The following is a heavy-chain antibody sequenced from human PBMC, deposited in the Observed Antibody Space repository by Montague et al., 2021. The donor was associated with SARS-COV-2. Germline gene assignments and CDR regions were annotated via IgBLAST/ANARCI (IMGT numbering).Heavy chain of an antibody. CDR1: GGSITSFY. Sequence: SETLSLTCTVSGGSITSFYWSWIRQSPGEGLEWIGDIFPRGSANYNPALKSRVTISVDTSQNLISLQMRSVTAGDTAVYHCARERRPNHRILEWGFPRDYHYLYAMDGWGQGTLVIVSS. J-gene: IGHJ6*02. D-gene: IGHD3-3*01. CDR3: ARERRPNHRILEWGFPRDYHYLYAMDG. CDR2: IFPRGSA. V-gene: IGHV4-59*01.